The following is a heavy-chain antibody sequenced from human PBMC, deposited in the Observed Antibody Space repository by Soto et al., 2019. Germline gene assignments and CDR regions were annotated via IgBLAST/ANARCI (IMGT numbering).Heavy chain of an antibody. V-gene: IGHV3-23*01. J-gene: IGHJ4*02. CDR1: GFTFSSYA. CDR2: ISGSGGST. D-gene: IGHD6-13*01. CDR3: ASLPSPDFRYRSSWYGPDY. Sequence: GGSLRLSCAASGFTFSSYAMSWVRQAPGKGLEWVSAISGSGGSTYYADSVKGRFTISRDNSKNTLYLQMNSLRAEDTAVYYCASLPSPDFRYRSSWYGPDYWGQGTLVTVSS.